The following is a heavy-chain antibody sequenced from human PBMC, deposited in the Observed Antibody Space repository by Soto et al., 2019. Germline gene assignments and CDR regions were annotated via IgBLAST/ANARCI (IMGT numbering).Heavy chain of an antibody. CDR1: GFTFSSYG. D-gene: IGHD1-20*01. CDR2: ISYDGSNK. CDR3: AKDHGLTGTTGYYGMDV. J-gene: IGHJ6*02. Sequence: PGGSLRLSCAASGFTFSSYGMHWVRQAPGKGLEWVAVISYDGSNKYYADSVKGRFTISRDNSKNTLYLQMNSLRAEETAVYYCAKDHGLTGTTGYYGMDVWGQGTTVTVSS. V-gene: IGHV3-30*18.